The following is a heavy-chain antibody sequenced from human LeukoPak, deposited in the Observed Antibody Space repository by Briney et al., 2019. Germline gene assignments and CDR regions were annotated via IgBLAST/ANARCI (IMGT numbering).Heavy chain of an antibody. D-gene: IGHD3-10*01. CDR2: ISSDGSGT. J-gene: IGHJ2*01. V-gene: IGHV3-74*01. CDR1: GFTFSNYW. CDR3: ARVGAKGGWYFDL. Sequence: GGSLRLSCAASGFTFSNYWMHWVRQGPGKGLVWVSRISSDGSGTNYADSVKGRFTISRDNAKNTLYLQMNSLRAEDTAVFYCARVGAKGGWYFDLWGRGTLVTVSS.